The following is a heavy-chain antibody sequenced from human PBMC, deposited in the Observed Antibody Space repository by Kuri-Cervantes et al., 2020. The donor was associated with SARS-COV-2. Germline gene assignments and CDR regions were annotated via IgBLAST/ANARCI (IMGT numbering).Heavy chain of an antibody. CDR3: SRTYDTVTGYAFDI. J-gene: IGHJ3*02. CDR2: INHSGST. CDR1: GGSFSGYY. V-gene: IGHV4-34*01. Sequence: GSLRLSCAVYGGSFSGYYWSWIRQPLGKGLEWIGEINHSGSTNYNPSLKSRVTISVDTSKNQFSLKLSSVTAADSAVYYCSRTYDTVTGYAFDIWGQGTMVTVSS. D-gene: IGHD4-11*01.